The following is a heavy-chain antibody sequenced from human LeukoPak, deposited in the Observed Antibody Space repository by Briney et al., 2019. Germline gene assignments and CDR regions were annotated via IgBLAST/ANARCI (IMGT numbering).Heavy chain of an antibody. CDR1: GFTFTSYS. D-gene: IGHD6-13*01. J-gene: IGHJ1*01. V-gene: IGHV3-23*01. CDR2: ISGGGGST. Sequence: PGGSLRLSCAASGFTFTSYSMNWVRQAPGKGLEWVSTISGGGGSTYYADSVKGRFTISRDNSKNTLYLQVNSLRAEDTAVYYCAKEGLAADFQHWGQGTLVTVSS. CDR3: AKEGLAADFQH.